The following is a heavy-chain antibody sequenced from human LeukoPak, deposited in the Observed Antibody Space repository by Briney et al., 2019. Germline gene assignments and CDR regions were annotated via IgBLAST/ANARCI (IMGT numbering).Heavy chain of an antibody. CDR2: INPNSGGT. Sequence: ASAKVSCKASGYTFTGYYMHWVRQAPGQGLEWMGWINPNSGGTNYAQKFQGRVTMTRDTSISTAYMELSRLRSDDTALYYCARGAHYHDSSEGYDYWGQGTLVTVSS. V-gene: IGHV1-2*02. J-gene: IGHJ4*02. CDR3: ARGAHYHDSSEGYDY. D-gene: IGHD3-22*01. CDR1: GYTFTGYY.